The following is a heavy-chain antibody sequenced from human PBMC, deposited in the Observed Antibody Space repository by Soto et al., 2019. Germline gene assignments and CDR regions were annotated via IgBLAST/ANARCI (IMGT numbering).Heavy chain of an antibody. D-gene: IGHD2-2*02. CDR3: ARDRVYCSSTSCYIPYYYYYGMDV. CDR2: ISAYNGNT. J-gene: IGHJ6*02. CDR1: GYTFTAYH. V-gene: IGHV1-18*04. Sequence: ASVKVSCKASGYTFTAYHLHWVRQAPGQGLEWMGWISAYNGNTNYAQKLQGRVTMTTDTSTSTAYMELRSLRSDDTAVYYCARDRVYCSSTSCYIPYYYYYGMDVWGQGTTVTVSS.